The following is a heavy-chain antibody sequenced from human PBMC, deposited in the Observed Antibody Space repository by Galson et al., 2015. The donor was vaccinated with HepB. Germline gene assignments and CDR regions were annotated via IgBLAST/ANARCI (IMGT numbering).Heavy chain of an antibody. Sequence: SLRLSCAASGFTFSSYWMHWVRQAPGKGLVWVSRINSDGSSTSYADSVKGRFTISRDNAKNTLYLQMNSLRAEETAVYYCARDLQVTTVTTTGDLYYYYGMDVWGQGTTVTVSS. D-gene: IGHD4-17*01. CDR3: ARDLQVTTVTTTGDLYYYYGMDV. V-gene: IGHV3-74*01. CDR1: GFTFSSYW. CDR2: INSDGSST. J-gene: IGHJ6*02.